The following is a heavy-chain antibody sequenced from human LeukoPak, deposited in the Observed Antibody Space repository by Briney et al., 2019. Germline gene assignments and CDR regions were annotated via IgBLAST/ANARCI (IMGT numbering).Heavy chain of an antibody. CDR1: GFKFSSYA. Sequence: GGSLRLSCSASGFKFSSYAMHWVRQAPGKGLEYVSAISTNGGSTYYADSVKGRFTISRDNSKNTLYLQMSSLRAEDTAAYYCVKDLLTGYYPFDYWGQGTLVTVSS. J-gene: IGHJ4*02. CDR3: VKDLLTGYYPFDY. V-gene: IGHV3-64D*06. CDR2: ISTNGGST. D-gene: IGHD3-9*01.